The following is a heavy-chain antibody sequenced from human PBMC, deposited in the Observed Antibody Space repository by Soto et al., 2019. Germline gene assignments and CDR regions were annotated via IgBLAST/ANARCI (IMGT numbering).Heavy chain of an antibody. CDR2: ISGSGGST. Sequence: GGSLRLSCAASGFTFSSYAMSWVRQAPGRGLEWVSAISGSGGSTYYADSVKGRFTISRDNSKNTLYLQMNSLRAEDTAVYYCAKALRYSRDYYYYYGMDVWGQGTTVTVSS. J-gene: IGHJ6*02. CDR1: GFTFSSYA. CDR3: AKALRYSRDYYYYYGMDV. D-gene: IGHD6-13*01. V-gene: IGHV3-23*01.